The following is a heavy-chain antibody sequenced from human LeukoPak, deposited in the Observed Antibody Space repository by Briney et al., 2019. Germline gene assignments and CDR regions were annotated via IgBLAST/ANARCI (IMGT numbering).Heavy chain of an antibody. J-gene: IGHJ5*02. Sequence: SETLSLTCAVYGGSFSGYYWSWIRQPPGKGLEWNGEINHSGSTNYNPSLKSRVTISVDTSKNQFSLKLSSVTAADTAVYYCARDFYDFWSGYYGRWFDPWGQGTLVTVSS. CDR2: INHSGST. D-gene: IGHD3-3*01. CDR3: ARDFYDFWSGYYGRWFDP. CDR1: GGSFSGYY. V-gene: IGHV4-34*01.